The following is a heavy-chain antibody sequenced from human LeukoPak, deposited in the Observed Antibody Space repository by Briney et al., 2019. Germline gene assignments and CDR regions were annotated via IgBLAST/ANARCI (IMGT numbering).Heavy chain of an antibody. Sequence: ASVKVSCKASGGTFSSYAISWVRQAPGQGLEWMGRIIPILGIANYAQKFQGRVTITADKSTSTAYMELSSLRSEDTAVYYCASPIMITSGGVIDGYYYGMDVWGQGTTVTVSS. J-gene: IGHJ6*02. D-gene: IGHD3-16*02. CDR1: GGTFSSYA. V-gene: IGHV1-69*04. CDR3: ASPIMITSGGVIDGYYYGMDV. CDR2: IIPILGIA.